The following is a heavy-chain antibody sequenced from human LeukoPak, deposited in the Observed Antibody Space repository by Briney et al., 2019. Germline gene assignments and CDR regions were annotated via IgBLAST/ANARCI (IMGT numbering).Heavy chain of an antibody. CDR1: GGTFSSYA. CDR2: IIPIFGTA. J-gene: IGHJ4*02. Sequence: SVKVSCKASGGTFSSYAISWVRQAPGQGLEWMGRIIPIFGTANYAQKFQGRVTITTDESTSTAYMEMSSLRSEDTAVYYCGIERYYDSSGYYFFDYWGQGTLVTVSS. D-gene: IGHD3-22*01. CDR3: GIERYYDSSGYYFFDY. V-gene: IGHV1-69*05.